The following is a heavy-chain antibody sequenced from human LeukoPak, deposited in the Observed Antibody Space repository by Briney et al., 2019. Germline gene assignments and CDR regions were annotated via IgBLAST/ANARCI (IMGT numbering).Heavy chain of an antibody. CDR3: AREGQLPGLAARQNFDY. Sequence: ASVKVSCKASGGTFSSYAISWVRQAPGQGLKWMGWINPNSGGTNYAQKFQGRVTMTRDTSISTAYMELSRLRSDDTAVYYCAREGQLPGLAARQNFDYWGQGTLVTVSS. CDR1: GGTFSSYA. CDR2: INPNSGGT. J-gene: IGHJ4*02. V-gene: IGHV1-2*02. D-gene: IGHD6-6*01.